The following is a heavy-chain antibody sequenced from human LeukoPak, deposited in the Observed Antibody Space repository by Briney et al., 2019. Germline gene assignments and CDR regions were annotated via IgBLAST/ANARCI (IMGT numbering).Heavy chain of an antibody. V-gene: IGHV1-2*02. D-gene: IGHD4-11*01. CDR1: GYSFTGYY. CDR3: ARSTTVHYYFDY. CDR2: INPNSGGT. J-gene: IGHJ4*02. Sequence: ASVKVSCKASGYSFTGYYMHWVRQAPGQGLEWMGWINPNSGGTNYAQKFQGRVTMTRDTSISTAYMELSRLRSYDTAVYYCARSTTVHYYFDYWGQGTLVTVSS.